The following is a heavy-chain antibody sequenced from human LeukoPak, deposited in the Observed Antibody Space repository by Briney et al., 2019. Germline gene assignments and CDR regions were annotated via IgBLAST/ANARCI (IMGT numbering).Heavy chain of an antibody. D-gene: IGHD6-25*01. Sequence: GASVKVFCKASGYTFTSYNMHWVRQAPGQRLEWMGWVNAGNGNTKYSQKFQGRVTITRDTSASTAYMELSSLRSEDTAVYYCARDDRAAYDAFDIWGQGTMVTVSS. J-gene: IGHJ3*02. V-gene: IGHV1-3*01. CDR2: VNAGNGNT. CDR3: ARDDRAAYDAFDI. CDR1: GYTFTSYN.